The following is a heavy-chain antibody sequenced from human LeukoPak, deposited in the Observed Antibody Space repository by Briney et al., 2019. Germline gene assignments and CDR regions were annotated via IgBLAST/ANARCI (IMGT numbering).Heavy chain of an antibody. CDR3: ARGPHYYGDYIRYFPDAFHV. CDR2: IKHGGGA. V-gene: IGHV4-34*01. J-gene: IGHJ3*01. D-gene: IGHD4-17*01. CDR1: GASFSEYV. Sequence: PSGTLSLTCGVSGASFSEYVWNWVRQSPAEGLEWIGEIKHGGGATYNPSLMGRATISADTSKNQFSLKLSSVTAADTAVYFCARGPHYYGDYIRYFPDAFHVWGRRTVVSVSS.